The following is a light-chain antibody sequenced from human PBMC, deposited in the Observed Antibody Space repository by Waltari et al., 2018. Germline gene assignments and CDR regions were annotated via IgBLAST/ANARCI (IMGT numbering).Light chain of an antibody. Sequence: DIVMTQSPDFLSVSLGERATINCKSSRSVIYPSNQKNYLAWFQQKPGQPLKWLIYWASTRESGVPDRFSGSGAGANFTLTISSLQAEDVAVYYCQQYFTAPTFGQGTKVQI. V-gene: IGKV4-1*01. CDR3: QQYFTAPT. CDR2: WAS. J-gene: IGKJ1*01. CDR1: RSVIYPSNQKNY.